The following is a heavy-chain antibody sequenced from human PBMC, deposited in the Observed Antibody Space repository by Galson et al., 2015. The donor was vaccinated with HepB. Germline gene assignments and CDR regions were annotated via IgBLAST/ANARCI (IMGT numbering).Heavy chain of an antibody. D-gene: IGHD3-22*01. CDR1: GFTFSCYS. J-gene: IGHJ4*02. CDR3: ARDDPYYYDSSGTPLDY. V-gene: IGHV3-21*01. CDR2: ISSSSSYI. Sequence: SLRLSCAASGFTFSCYSMNWVRQAPGKGLEWVSSISSSSSYIYYADSVKGRFTISRDNAKNSLYLQMNSLRAEDTAVYYCARDDPYYYDSSGTPLDYWGQGTLVTVSS.